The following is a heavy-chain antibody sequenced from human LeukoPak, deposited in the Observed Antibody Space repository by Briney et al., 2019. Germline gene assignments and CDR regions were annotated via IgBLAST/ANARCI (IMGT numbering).Heavy chain of an antibody. Sequence: PSETLSLTCTVSGGSISSSSYYWGWIRQPPRKGLEWIGSIYYTGSTYYNPSLKSRVTISVDTSKNQFSLKLSSVTAADTAVYYCAITVTTLYYYGMDVWGQGTTVTVSS. J-gene: IGHJ6*02. CDR3: AITVTTLYYYGMDV. V-gene: IGHV4-39*01. CDR1: GGSISSSSYY. D-gene: IGHD4-17*01. CDR2: IYYTGST.